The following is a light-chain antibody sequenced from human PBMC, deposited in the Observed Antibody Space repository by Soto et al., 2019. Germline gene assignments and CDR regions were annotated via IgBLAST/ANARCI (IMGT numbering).Light chain of an antibody. CDR3: CSYAASSSAYV. Sequence: QSVLTQPASVSGSPGQSITISCTGTSSDVGSYNVVSWYQQHSGKAPKLLIYEVSKRPSGVSDRFSGSKSGNTASLTISGLQAEDEADYHCCSYAASSSAYVFGTGTRSPS. CDR1: SSDVGSYNV. CDR2: EVS. J-gene: IGLJ1*01. V-gene: IGLV2-23*02.